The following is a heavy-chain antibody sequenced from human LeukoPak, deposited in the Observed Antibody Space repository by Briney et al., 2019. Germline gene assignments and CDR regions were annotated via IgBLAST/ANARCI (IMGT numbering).Heavy chain of an antibody. CDR2: IYYSGST. CDR3: ATETGRLDY. CDR1: GGSISSYY. Sequence: PSETLSLTCTVSGGSISSYYWSWIRQPPGKGLEWIGYIYYSGSTNYNPSLKSRVTMSVDTSKNQFSLKLSSVTAADTAVYYCATETGRLDYWGQGTLVTVSS. J-gene: IGHJ4*02. V-gene: IGHV4-59*12.